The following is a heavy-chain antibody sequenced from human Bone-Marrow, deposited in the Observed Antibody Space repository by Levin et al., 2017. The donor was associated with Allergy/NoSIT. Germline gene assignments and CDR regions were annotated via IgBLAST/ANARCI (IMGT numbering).Heavy chain of an antibody. CDR1: GFTFSSYE. CDR2: ISSSGSKS. CDR3: AVVPATIPAYYYYAMDV. J-gene: IGHJ6*02. D-gene: IGHD2-2*02. Sequence: LPGGSLRLSCAASGFTFSSYEMNWVRQAPGKGLEWVSYISSSGSKSYYADSVKGRFTISRNNAKNSLYLQMNSLRAEDTAVYYCAVVPATIPAYYYYAMDVWGQGTTVIVSS. V-gene: IGHV3-48*03.